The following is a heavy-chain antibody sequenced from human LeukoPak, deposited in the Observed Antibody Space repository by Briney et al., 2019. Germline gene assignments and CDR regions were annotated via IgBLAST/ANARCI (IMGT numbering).Heavy chain of an antibody. CDR1: GGSISSGGYY. J-gene: IGHJ6*02. CDR3: ARDREMATTYYGMDV. V-gene: IGHV4-31*03. Sequence: SETLSLTCTVSGGSISSGGYYWSWIRQHPGEGLEWIGYIYYSGSTYYNPSLKSRVTISVDTSKNQFSLKLSSVTAADTAVYYCARDREMATTYYGMDVWGQGTTVTVSS. CDR2: IYYSGST. D-gene: IGHD5-12*01.